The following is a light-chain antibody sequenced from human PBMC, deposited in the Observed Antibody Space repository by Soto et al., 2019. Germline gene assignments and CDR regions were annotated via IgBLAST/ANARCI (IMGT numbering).Light chain of an antibody. CDR2: SNN. J-gene: IGLJ1*01. CDR3: AAWDDSLNGYV. Sequence: QAALTEPPSACGTPGQGVTISCSGSSSNIGSNTVNWYQQLPGTAPKLLIYSNNQRPSGVPDRFSGSKSGTSASLAISGLQSEDEADYYCAAWDDSLNGYVFGTGTKVTVL. CDR1: SSNIGSNT. V-gene: IGLV1-44*01.